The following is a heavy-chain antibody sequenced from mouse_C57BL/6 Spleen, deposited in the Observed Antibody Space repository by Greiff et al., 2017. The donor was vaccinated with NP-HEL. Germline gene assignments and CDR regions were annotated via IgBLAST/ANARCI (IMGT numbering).Heavy chain of an antibody. CDR2: IYPGSGST. D-gene: IGHD1-1*01. Sequence: VQLQQPGAELVKPGASVKMSCKASGYTFTSYWITWVKQRPGQGLEWIGDIYPGSGSTNYNEKFKSKATLTVDTSSSTAYMQLSSLTSEDSAVYYCARAPYGSSYGDYAMDYWGQGTSVTVSS. CDR1: GYTFTSYW. CDR3: ARAPYGSSYGDYAMDY. J-gene: IGHJ4*01. V-gene: IGHV1-55*01.